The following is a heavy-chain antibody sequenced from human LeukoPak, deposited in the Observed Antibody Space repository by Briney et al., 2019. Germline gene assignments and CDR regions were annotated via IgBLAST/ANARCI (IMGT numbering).Heavy chain of an antibody. V-gene: IGHV3-30*18. CDR1: GFTFSSYG. D-gene: IGHD6-13*01. CDR3: AKSQGYSSSWYWAFDY. J-gene: IGHJ4*02. CDR2: ISYDGSNK. Sequence: GGSLRLSCAASGFTFSSYGMHWVRQAPGKGLEWVAVISYDGSNKYYADSVKGRFTISRDNSKNTLYLQMNSLRAEDTAVYYCAKSQGYSSSWYWAFDYWGQGTLVTVSS.